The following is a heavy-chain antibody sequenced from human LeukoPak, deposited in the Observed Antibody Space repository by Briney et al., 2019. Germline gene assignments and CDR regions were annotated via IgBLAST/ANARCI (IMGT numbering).Heavy chain of an antibody. CDR2: MNPNSGNT. CDR1: GYTLINYD. CDR3: VTGGTSAAARRSDP. V-gene: IGHV1-8*01. J-gene: IGHJ5*02. Sequence: ASVTVSCKTSGYTLINYDINWVRQASGQGLEWMGWMNPNSGNTGYAQKFRGRVTIPSSPSTSTVFMELGRLTSEDTAVYYCVTGGTSAAARRSDPSGAGTLVTVSP. D-gene: IGHD6-13*01.